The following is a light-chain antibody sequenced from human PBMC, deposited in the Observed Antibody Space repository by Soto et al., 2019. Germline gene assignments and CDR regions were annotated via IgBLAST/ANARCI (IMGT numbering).Light chain of an antibody. J-gene: IGLJ1*01. CDR1: SSDVGGYNY. CDR3: SSYAGRNNFV. V-gene: IGLV2-8*01. Sequence: ALTQPPSASGSPGQSVTISCTGTSSDVGGYNYVFWYQQHPGKAPKLMIYEVSKRPSGVPDRFPGSKSGNTASLTVSGLLAEDEADYYCSSYAGRNNFVFGTGTKVTVL. CDR2: EVS.